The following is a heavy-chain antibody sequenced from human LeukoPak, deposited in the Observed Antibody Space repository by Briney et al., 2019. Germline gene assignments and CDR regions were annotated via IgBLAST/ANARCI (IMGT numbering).Heavy chain of an antibody. Sequence: SQTLSLTCTVSGGSISSGGYYWSWIRQPPGKGLEWIGYIYHSGSTYYNPSLKSRVTISVDRSKNQFSLKLSSVTAADTAVYYCARDLVGANIGWFDPWGQGTLVTVSS. CDR1: GGSISSGGYY. V-gene: IGHV4-30-2*01. CDR3: ARDLVGANIGWFDP. D-gene: IGHD1-26*01. J-gene: IGHJ5*02. CDR2: IYHSGST.